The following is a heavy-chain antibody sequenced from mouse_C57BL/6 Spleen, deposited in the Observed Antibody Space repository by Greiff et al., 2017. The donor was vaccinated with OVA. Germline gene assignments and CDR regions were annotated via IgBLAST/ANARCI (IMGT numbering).Heavy chain of an antibody. CDR3: ARYGSSHYFDY. J-gene: IGHJ2*01. CDR1: GYTFTSYW. V-gene: IGHV1-52*01. D-gene: IGHD1-1*01. CDR2: IDPSDSET. Sequence: QVQLQQPGAELVRPGSSVKLSCKASGYTFTSYWMHWVKQRPIQGLEWIGNIDPSDSETHYNQKFKDKATLTVDKSSSTAYMQLSSLTSEDSAVYDCARYGSSHYFDYWGQGTTLTVSS.